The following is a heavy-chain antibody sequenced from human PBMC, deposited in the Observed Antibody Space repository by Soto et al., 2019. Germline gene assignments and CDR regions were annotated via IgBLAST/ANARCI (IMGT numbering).Heavy chain of an antibody. CDR2: VVYDGSKK. Sequence: PGGSLRVSCAASGFTFSNYGMDWVRQAPGKGLEWVAAVVYDGSKKYYADSVKGRFTVSRDNYKNTLFLEMNALRAEDTAVYYCARDRGYRRYFDSSGFWADSWGQGTLVTVSS. CDR1: GFTFSNYG. V-gene: IGHV3-33*08. CDR3: ARDRGYRRYFDSSGFWADS. D-gene: IGHD3-22*01. J-gene: IGHJ4*02.